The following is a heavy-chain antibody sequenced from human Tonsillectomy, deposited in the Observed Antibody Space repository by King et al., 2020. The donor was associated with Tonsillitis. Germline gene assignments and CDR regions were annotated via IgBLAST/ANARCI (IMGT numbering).Heavy chain of an antibody. D-gene: IGHD3-3*01. CDR3: AKDRDFWSGYVDY. J-gene: IGHJ4*02. Sequence: VQLVESGGGVVQPGGSLRLSCAASGFTFDDYAIPLGRHAPGKGLEWVSLISGDGGSTYYADSVKGRFTISRAKSKNSLYLQMNSLRTEDTALYYCAKDRDFWSGYVDYWGQGTLVTVSS. V-gene: IGHV3-43*02. CDR2: ISGDGGST. CDR1: GFTFDDYA.